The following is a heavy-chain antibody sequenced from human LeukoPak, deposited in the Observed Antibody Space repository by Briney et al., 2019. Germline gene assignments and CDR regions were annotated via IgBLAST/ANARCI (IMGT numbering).Heavy chain of an antibody. V-gene: IGHV4-59*01. CDR2: IYYTGTT. CDR3: AREDPQTKVPEGMDV. D-gene: IGHD4/OR15-4a*01. CDR1: GGSISHYY. Sequence: SETLSLTCTVSGGSISHYYWSWIRQPPGKGPEWIGYIYYTGTTNYNLSLKSRVTISVDTSKNQFSLKLNSVTAADTAVYYCAREDPQTKVPEGMDVWGQGTTVTVSS. J-gene: IGHJ6*02.